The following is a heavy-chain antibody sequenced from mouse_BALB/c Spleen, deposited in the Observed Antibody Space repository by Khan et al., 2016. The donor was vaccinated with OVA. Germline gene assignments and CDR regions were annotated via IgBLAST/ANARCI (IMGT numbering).Heavy chain of an antibody. CDR1: GYTFTGYS. D-gene: IGHD1-1*01. Sequence: QVQLQQSGAELARPGASVKMSCKASGYTFTGYSMHWIKQRPGQGLEWIGYISPSTAYTNYNQKFKDKATLTADKSSSTAYLQLSRMTSEDSAVYYCARDFHYYGSRGALDYWGQGTSVTVSS. CDR3: ARDFHYYGSRGALDY. J-gene: IGHJ4*01. V-gene: IGHV1-4*01. CDR2: ISPSTAYT.